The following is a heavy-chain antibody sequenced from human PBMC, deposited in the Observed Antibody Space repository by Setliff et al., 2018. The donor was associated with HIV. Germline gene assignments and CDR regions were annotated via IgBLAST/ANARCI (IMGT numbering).Heavy chain of an antibody. D-gene: IGHD2-21*01. Sequence: GGSLRLSCAASGFTFSSYAMHWVRQAPGKGLEWVAVVSYGGTNTYYADSVKGRFIISRDDSESTLFLQMNSLRVDDTAVYYCARARYCGSPSCLGYFDSWGRGILVTVSS. CDR3: ARARYCGSPSCLGYFDS. J-gene: IGHJ4*02. CDR1: GFTFSSYA. CDR2: VSYGGTNT. V-gene: IGHV3-30*04.